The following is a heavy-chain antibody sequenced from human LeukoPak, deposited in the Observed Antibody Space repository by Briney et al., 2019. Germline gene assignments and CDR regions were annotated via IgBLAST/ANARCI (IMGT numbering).Heavy chain of an antibody. CDR1: GYTFTNYY. CDR2: IDPSSSTST. J-gene: IGHJ4*02. V-gene: IGHV1-46*01. CDR3: ARAYNWNDKLDY. D-gene: IGHD1-20*01. Sequence: ASVKVSCKASGYTFTNYYLHWVRQAPGQGLEWMGIIDPSSSTSTTYAQKFQGGLTMARDTSTSTVYMELSSLRSDDTAVYYCARAYNWNDKLDYWGQGTLVTVSS.